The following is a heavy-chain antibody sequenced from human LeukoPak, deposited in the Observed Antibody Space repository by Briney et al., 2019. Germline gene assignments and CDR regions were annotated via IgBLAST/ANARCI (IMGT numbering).Heavy chain of an antibody. Sequence: KPSETLSLTCTVSGGSISSGSYYWSWIRQPAGKGLEWIGRIYTSGSTNYNPSLKSRVTISVDTSKNQFSLKLSSVTAADTAVYYCARVGDDFWSGYFDTQTGFDPWGQGTLVTVSS. D-gene: IGHD3-3*01. V-gene: IGHV4-61*02. CDR2: IYTSGST. J-gene: IGHJ5*02. CDR1: GGSISSGSYY. CDR3: ARVGDDFWSGYFDTQTGFDP.